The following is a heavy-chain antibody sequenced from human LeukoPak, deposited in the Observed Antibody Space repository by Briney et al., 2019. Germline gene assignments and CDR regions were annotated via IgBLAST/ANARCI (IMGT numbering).Heavy chain of an antibody. Sequence: QPGGSLRLSCAASGFTFSDYAMTWVRQAPGKGLEWVSAFSGSGGSTLYADSVKGRFTTSRDNSKNTLHLQMNSLRAEDTAVYYCAKDRDCSGGSCYESDWGQGTLVTVSS. V-gene: IGHV3-23*01. D-gene: IGHD2-15*01. CDR3: AKDRDCSGGSCYESD. CDR1: GFTFSDYA. J-gene: IGHJ4*02. CDR2: FSGSGGST.